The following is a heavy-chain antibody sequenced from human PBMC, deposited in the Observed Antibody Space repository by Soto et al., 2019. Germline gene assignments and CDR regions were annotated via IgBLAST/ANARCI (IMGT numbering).Heavy chain of an antibody. D-gene: IGHD6-13*01. Sequence: QVQLVQSGAEVKKPGASVKVSCKASGYTFTSYAMHWVRQAPGQRLEWMGWINAGNGNTKYSQKFQGRATITRDTSASTAYMELSSLRSEDTAVYYCARMLVQQLVRPHYYYYVMDVWGQGTTVTVSS. CDR1: GYTFTSYA. V-gene: IGHV1-3*01. CDR3: ARMLVQQLVRPHYYYYVMDV. CDR2: INAGNGNT. J-gene: IGHJ6*02.